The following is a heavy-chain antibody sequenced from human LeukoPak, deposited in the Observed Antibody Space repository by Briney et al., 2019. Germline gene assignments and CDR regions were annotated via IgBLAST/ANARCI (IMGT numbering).Heavy chain of an antibody. V-gene: IGHV3-30*04. J-gene: IGHJ6*04. CDR2: ISYNGGNK. Sequence: PGGSLRLSCAASGFTFSNYAMHWVRQAPGKGLEWVAVISYNGGNKYYADSVKGRFTISRDKSKNTLYLQMNSLRAEDTAVYYCVSVLVAAAGTVDNYYGMDVWGKGTTVTVSS. D-gene: IGHD6-13*01. CDR1: GFTFSNYA. CDR3: VSVLVAAAGTVDNYYGMDV.